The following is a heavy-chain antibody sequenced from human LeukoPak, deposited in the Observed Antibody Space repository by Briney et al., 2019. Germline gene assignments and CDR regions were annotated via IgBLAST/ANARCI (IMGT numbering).Heavy chain of an antibody. V-gene: IGHV4-31*03. Sequence: PSQTLSLTCTVSGGSISSGGYYWSWIRQHPGKGLEWIGYIYYSGSTNYNPSLKSRVTMSVDTSKNQFSLKLSSVTAADTAVYYCARGVECSSSSRWFDPWGQGTLVTVSS. D-gene: IGHD6-6*01. CDR3: ARGVECSSSSRWFDP. CDR1: GGSISSGGYY. J-gene: IGHJ5*02. CDR2: IYYSGST.